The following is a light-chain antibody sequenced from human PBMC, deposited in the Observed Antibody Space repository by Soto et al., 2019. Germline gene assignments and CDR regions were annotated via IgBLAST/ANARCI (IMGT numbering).Light chain of an antibody. J-gene: IGKJ1*01. CDR3: QHYGVSFGT. V-gene: IGKV3-20*01. Sequence: EIVLTQSPGTLSLSPGERASLSCRASQSLSSSNLAWYQQKPGQAPRLLIHGASSRASGIPDRFSGSESGTDFTLTISRLEPEDFAVYYCQHYGVSFGTFGQGTKVEI. CDR1: QSLSSSN. CDR2: GAS.